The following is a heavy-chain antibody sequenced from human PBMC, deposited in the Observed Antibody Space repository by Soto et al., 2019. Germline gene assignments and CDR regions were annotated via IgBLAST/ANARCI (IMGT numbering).Heavy chain of an antibody. V-gene: IGHV1-69*01. D-gene: IGHD5-18*01. CDR2: IIPIFDTT. J-gene: IGHJ6*02. CDR1: GDTLSSYA. Sequence: QVHLVQSGAEVKKPGSSVKLSCKASGDTLSSYAVSWVRQAPGQGLEWMGGIIPIFDTTNYAQKFQGRVSITADESTSTAYMELSSLSSEDTAVYYCASRDKGGYSYPDYYFYCGMDVWGQGNTFTVSS. CDR3: ASRDKGGYSYPDYYFYCGMDV.